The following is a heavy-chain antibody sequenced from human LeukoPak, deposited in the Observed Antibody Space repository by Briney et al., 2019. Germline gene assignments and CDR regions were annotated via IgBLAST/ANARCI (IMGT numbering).Heavy chain of an antibody. CDR1: GGSISSSSYY. CDR2: IYYSGST. V-gene: IGHV4-39*07. CDR3: ASAPQGYHPGIAAAGSLRGGHPLDY. J-gene: IGHJ4*02. D-gene: IGHD6-13*01. Sequence: SETLSLTCTVSGGSISSSSYYWGWIRQPPGKGLEWIGSIYYSGSTYYNPSLKSRVTISVDTSKDQFSLKLSSVTAADTAVYYCASAPQGYHPGIAAAGSLRGGHPLDYWGQGTLVTVSS.